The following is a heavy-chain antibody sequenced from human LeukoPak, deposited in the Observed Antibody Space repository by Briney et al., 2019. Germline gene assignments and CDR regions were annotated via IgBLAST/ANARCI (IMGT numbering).Heavy chain of an antibody. CDR3: ARGYSSSTQSFDY. CDR1: GYTFSIYY. D-gene: IGHD6-13*01. Sequence: ASVKVSCKASGYTFSIYYMHWVRQAPGQGLEWMGWINPNSGGTNYAQKFQGRVTMTRDTSISTAYMELSRLRSDDTAVYYCARGYSSSTQSFDYWGQGTLVTVSS. V-gene: IGHV1-2*02. CDR2: INPNSGGT. J-gene: IGHJ4*02.